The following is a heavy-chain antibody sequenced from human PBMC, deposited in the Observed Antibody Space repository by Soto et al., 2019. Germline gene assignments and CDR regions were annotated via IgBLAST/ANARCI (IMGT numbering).Heavy chain of an antibody. D-gene: IGHD3-22*01. V-gene: IGHV1-69*06. CDR3: ARTRSSCYYPTDAADI. CDR2: IMPVFGTS. CDR1: GGTFSNYA. Sequence: QVQLLQSGAEVKKPGSSVKVSCKASGGTFSNYAITWVRQAPGQGPEWMGGIMPVFGTSNYAQKFQGRVTNNADKSTNTAYMELSSLRSEDTAVFFCARTRSSCYYPTDAADIWGQGTMVIVSS. J-gene: IGHJ3*02.